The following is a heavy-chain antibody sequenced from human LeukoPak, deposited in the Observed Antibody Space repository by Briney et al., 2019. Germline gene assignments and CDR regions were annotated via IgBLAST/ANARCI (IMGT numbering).Heavy chain of an antibody. V-gene: IGHV1-69*05. D-gene: IGHD5-12*01. Sequence: ASVKVSCKASGGTFISYAISWVRQAPGQGLEWMGRIIPIFGTANYAQKFQGRVTITTDESTSTAYMELSSLRSEDTAVYYCARGGYSGYDYYYYYYMDVWGKGTTVTVSS. CDR3: ARGGYSGYDYYYYYYMDV. CDR1: GGTFISYA. J-gene: IGHJ6*03. CDR2: IIPIFGTA.